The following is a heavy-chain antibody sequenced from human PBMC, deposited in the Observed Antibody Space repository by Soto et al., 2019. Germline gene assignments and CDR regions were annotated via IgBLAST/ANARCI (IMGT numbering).Heavy chain of an antibody. Sequence: QVQLVQSGAEVKKPGSSVKVSCKASGGTFSSYTISWVRQAPGQGLEWMGRIIPILGIANYAQKFQGRVTITADKSTSTAYMELSSLRSEDTAVYYCAREPQNYYYYCCLDVWGKGTTVTVSS. CDR3: AREPQNYYYYCCLDV. CDR2: IIPILGIA. J-gene: IGHJ6*03. V-gene: IGHV1-69*08. CDR1: GGTFSSYT.